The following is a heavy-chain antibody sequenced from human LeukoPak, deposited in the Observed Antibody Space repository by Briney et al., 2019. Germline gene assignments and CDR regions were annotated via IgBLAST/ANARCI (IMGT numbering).Heavy chain of an antibody. D-gene: IGHD5-12*01. CDR3: AKERSFGTWLGDY. CDR2: ISGGGGGT. Sequence: GGSLRLSCEASGFTFSAYAVTWVRQAPGKRLEWVSAISGGGGGTYYADSVKGRFTISRDNSKNTLYLQMNSLRAEDTAVYYCAKERSFGTWLGDYWGQGALVTVSS. CDR1: GFTFSAYA. J-gene: IGHJ4*02. V-gene: IGHV3-23*01.